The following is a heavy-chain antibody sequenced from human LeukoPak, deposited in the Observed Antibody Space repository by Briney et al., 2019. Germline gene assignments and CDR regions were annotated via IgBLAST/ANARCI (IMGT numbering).Heavy chain of an antibody. CDR3: ARGGYSGYDVPGFDY. V-gene: IGHV4-38-2*02. CDR2: IHQSGTT. J-gene: IGHJ4*02. D-gene: IGHD5-12*01. Sequence: SETLSLTCTVSGYSISNGYYWAWVRQPPGKGLEWIASIHQSGTTYYNPSLKSRVTISLDTSKNQFSLKLTSVTAADTAVYYCARGGYSGYDVPGFDYWGQGTLVTVSS. CDR1: GYSISNGYY.